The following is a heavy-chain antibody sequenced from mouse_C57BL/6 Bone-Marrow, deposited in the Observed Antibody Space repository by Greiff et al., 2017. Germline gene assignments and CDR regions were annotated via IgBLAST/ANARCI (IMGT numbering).Heavy chain of an antibody. V-gene: IGHV1-69*01. J-gene: IGHJ2*01. D-gene: IGHD1-1*01. CDR3: ARAYYYGSSYVDY. CDR1: GYTFTSYW. Sequence: QVQLQQPGAELVMPGASVKLSCKASGYTFTSYWMHWVKQRPGQGLEWIGEIDPSDSYTNYNQKFKGKSTLTVDKSSSTAYMQLSSLTSEDSAVYCCARAYYYGSSYVDYWGQGTTLTVSS. CDR2: IDPSDSYT.